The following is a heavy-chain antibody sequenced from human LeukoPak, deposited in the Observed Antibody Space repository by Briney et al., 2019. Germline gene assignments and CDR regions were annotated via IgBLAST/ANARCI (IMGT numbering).Heavy chain of an antibody. CDR1: GGSVTTTSYL. V-gene: IGHV4-39*01. CDR3: ARHYSPIWGVYYGLDV. J-gene: IGHJ6*02. Sequence: SETLSLTCSVSGGSVTTTSYLWGWIRQPPGKGLEWIASISYSGTTYKSSSLKSRITISVDTSKNEVSLKLSSVTVAETAVYYCARHYSPIWGVYYGLDVWGQGTTVTVFS. CDR2: ISYSGTT. D-gene: IGHD3-16*01.